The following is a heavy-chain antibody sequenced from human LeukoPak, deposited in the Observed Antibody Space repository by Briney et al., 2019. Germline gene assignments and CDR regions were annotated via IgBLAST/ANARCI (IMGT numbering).Heavy chain of an antibody. CDR2: INHSGST. Sequence: GSLRLSCAASGFTFSSYWMSWVRQAPGKGLEWIGEINHSGSTNYNPSLKSRVTISVDTSRNQFSLKLSSVTAADTAVYYCARECGDSKNWYFDLWGRGTLVTVSS. J-gene: IGHJ2*01. CDR3: ARECGDSKNWYFDL. V-gene: IGHV4-34*01. D-gene: IGHD4-17*01. CDR1: GFTFSSYW.